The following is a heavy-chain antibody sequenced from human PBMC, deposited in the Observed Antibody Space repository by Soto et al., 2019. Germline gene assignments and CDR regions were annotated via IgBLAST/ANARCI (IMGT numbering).Heavy chain of an antibody. CDR1: GFTLSNYE. D-gene: IGHD3-10*01. Sequence: EVQLVEAGGGVVQPGGSLRLSCEASGFTLSNYEMNWVRQAPGKGLEWISYNTTSGGTIYYADSVKGRFTISRDNAKSSLYLQMNSLRAEDTAVYYCVRAYGFGELYWGQGTLVTVSS. J-gene: IGHJ4*02. V-gene: IGHV3-48*03. CDR3: VRAYGFGELY. CDR2: NTTSGGTI.